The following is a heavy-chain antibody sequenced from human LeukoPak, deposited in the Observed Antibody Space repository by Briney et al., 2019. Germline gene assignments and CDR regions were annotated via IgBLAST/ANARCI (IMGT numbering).Heavy chain of an antibody. J-gene: IGHJ6*04. CDR2: IIPIFGTA. D-gene: IGHD5-18*01. CDR3: ARVLVRGYSYGDYYYGMDV. Sequence: SVRVSFKASGGTFISYAISWVRQAPGQGLEWMGGIIPIFGTANYAQKFQGRVTITADESTSTAYMELSSLRSEDTAVYYCARVLVRGYSYGDYYYGMDVWGKGTTVTVSS. CDR1: GGTFISYA. V-gene: IGHV1-69*13.